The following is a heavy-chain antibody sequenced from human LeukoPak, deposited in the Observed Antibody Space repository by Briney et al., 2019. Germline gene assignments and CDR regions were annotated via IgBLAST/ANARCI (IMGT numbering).Heavy chain of an antibody. J-gene: IGHJ6*02. D-gene: IGHD3-16*01. Sequence: SESLSLTCAVDVGSFSGYDWSWIRQPPWKGLEWIGEINHSGSTNYNPSLKSRVTISVDTSKNQFSLKLSSVTAADTAVYYCARGNTRGGYYYYYGMDVWGQGTTVTVSS. CDR2: INHSGST. CDR3: ARGNTRGGYYYYYGMDV. CDR1: VGSFSGYD. V-gene: IGHV4-34*01.